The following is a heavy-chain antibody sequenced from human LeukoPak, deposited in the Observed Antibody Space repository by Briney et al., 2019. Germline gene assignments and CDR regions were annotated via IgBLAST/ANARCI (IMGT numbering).Heavy chain of an antibody. CDR1: GFTFSSYG. CDR2: IWYDGSNT. J-gene: IGHJ4*03. Sequence: GGSLRLSCAASGFTFSSYGMHWVRQAPGKGLEWVAVIWYDGSNTYYADSVKGRFTISRDNSKNTLYLQMNSLRAEDTAVYYCARERRTRDNDDIDYWGHAALVTV. V-gene: IGHV3-33*01. D-gene: IGHD3-22*01. CDR3: ARERRTRDNDDIDY.